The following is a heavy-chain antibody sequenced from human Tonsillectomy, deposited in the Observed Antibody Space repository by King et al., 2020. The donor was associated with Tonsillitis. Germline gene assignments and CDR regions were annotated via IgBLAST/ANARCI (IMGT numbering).Heavy chain of an antibody. CDR1: GGFISRSNW. CDR2: IYHSGST. D-gene: IGHD6-6*01. V-gene: IGHV4-4*02. Sequence: QLQESGPGLVNPSGTLSLTSAVSGGFISRSNWWSWVRQTPWKGLEVIVGIYHSGSTDYNLSLRIRVTISVDKSKNQFSLELSSVTAADTAAYYCAREGYSSSSPDAFDIWGQGTMVTVSS. CDR3: AREGYSSSSPDAFDI. J-gene: IGHJ3*02.